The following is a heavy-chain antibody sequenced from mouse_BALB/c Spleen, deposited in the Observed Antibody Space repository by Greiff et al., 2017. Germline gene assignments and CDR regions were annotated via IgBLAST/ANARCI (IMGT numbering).Heavy chain of an antibody. CDR3: ASKFSY. Sequence: EVKLVESGGGLVQPGGSRKLSCAASGFTFSSFGMHWVRQAPEKGLEWVAYISSGSSTIYYADTVKGRFTISRDNPKNTLFLQMTSLRSEDTAMYYCASKFSYWGQGTLVTVSA. V-gene: IGHV5-17*02. CDR2: ISSGSSTI. CDR1: GFTFSSFG. J-gene: IGHJ3*01.